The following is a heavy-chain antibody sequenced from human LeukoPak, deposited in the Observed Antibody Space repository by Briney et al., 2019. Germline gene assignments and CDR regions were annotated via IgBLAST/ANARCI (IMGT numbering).Heavy chain of an antibody. Sequence: PGGSLRLSCEVSGLIFSTYWMTWVRQAPGKGLEWVATITRDGNEKYYVDSVKGRFTISRDNSKNTLYFQMNSLRAEDTAVYYCVKDFLHGPHIEPVGSVGPFDYWGQGTLVTVSS. CDR1: GLIFSTYW. V-gene: IGHV3-7*03. CDR2: ITRDGNEK. J-gene: IGHJ4*02. CDR3: VKDFLHGPHIEPVGSVGPFDY. D-gene: IGHD2-2*01.